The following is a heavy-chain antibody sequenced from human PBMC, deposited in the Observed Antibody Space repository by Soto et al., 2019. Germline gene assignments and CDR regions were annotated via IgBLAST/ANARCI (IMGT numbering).Heavy chain of an antibody. Sequence: SVKVSCKASGGTFSSYAISWVRQAPGQGLEWMGGIIPIFGTANYAQKFQGSVTITADESTSTAYMELSSLRSEDTAAYYCARDSTHYYYYGMDVWGQGTTVTVSS. J-gene: IGHJ6*02. D-gene: IGHD3-3*02. CDR1: GGTFSSYA. V-gene: IGHV1-69*13. CDR2: IIPIFGTA. CDR3: ARDSTHYYYYGMDV.